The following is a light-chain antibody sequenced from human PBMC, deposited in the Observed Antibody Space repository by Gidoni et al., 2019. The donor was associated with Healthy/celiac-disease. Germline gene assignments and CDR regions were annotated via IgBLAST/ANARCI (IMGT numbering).Light chain of an antibody. J-gene: IGKJ5*01. CDR2: GAS. CDR1: QSVSSIY. V-gene: IGKV3-20*01. CDR3: QQYGSSPFT. Sequence: EFVLTQPSATLSLSPGERATLSCRASQSVSSIYLAWYQQKSGQAPSLLIYGASSRATGIPGRFSSSGCGTDFTLTISGLEQEGFAVYCCQQYGSSPFTFGQGTRLEIK.